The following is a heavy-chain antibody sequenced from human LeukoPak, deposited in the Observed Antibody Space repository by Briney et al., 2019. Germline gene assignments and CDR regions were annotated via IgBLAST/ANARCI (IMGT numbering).Heavy chain of an antibody. J-gene: IGHJ3*02. V-gene: IGHV1-24*01. Sequence: ASVKVSCKVSGYTLTELSMHWVRQAPGKGLEWMGGFDPEDGETIYAQKFQGRVTMTEDTSTDTAYMELSSLRSEDTAVYYCVTPSGSYMYAFDIWGQGTMVTVSS. CDR1: GYTLTELS. CDR3: VTPSGSYMYAFDI. D-gene: IGHD1-26*01. CDR2: FDPEDGET.